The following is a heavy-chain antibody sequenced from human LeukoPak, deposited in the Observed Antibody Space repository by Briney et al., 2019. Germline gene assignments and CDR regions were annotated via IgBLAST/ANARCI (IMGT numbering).Heavy chain of an antibody. J-gene: IGHJ6*02. CDR2: IYESGST. CDR3: ARTFLRPPYFYGMDV. CDR1: GASISGDNFS. V-gene: IGHV4-30-2*01. Sequence: SETLSLTCVVSGASISGDNFSWSWIRRPPGKGLEWIVYIYESGSTSYNPSLRSRVTISLDRSQNHFSLKLNSVTAADTAVYYCARTFLRPPYFYGMDVWGQGTTVTVSS.